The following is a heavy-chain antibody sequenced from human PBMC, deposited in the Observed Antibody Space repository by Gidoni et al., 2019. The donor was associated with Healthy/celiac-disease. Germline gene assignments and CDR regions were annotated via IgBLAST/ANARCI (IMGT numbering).Heavy chain of an antibody. CDR1: GGSISSSSYY. J-gene: IGHJ5*02. D-gene: IGHD4-17*01. V-gene: IGHV4-39*01. CDR2: IYYSGST. Sequence: QLQLQESGPGLVKPSETLSLTCTVSGGSISSSSYYWGWIRQPPGKGLEWIGSIYYSGSTYYNPSLKSRVTISVDTSKNQFSLKLSSVTAADTAVYYWARPAHLTVHGDYVSGWFDPWGQGTLVTVSS. CDR3: ARPAHLTVHGDYVSGWFDP.